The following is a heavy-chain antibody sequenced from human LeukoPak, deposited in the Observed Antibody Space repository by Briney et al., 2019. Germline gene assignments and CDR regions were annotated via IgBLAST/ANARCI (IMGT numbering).Heavy chain of an antibody. J-gene: IGHJ3*02. CDR2: IYYSGST. CDR3: ARVGTFPMAFDI. CDR1: GGSISSYY. D-gene: IGHD2/OR15-2a*01. Sequence: PSETLSLTCTVSGGSISSYYWSWIRQPPGKGLEWIGYIYYSGSTNYNPSLKSRVTISVDTSKNQFSLKLSSVTAADTAVYYCARVGTFPMAFDIWGQGTVVTVSS. V-gene: IGHV4-59*01.